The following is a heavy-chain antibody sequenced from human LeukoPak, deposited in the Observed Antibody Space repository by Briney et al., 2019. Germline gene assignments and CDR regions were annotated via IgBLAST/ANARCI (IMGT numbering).Heavy chain of an antibody. CDR2: INPTGGST. J-gene: IGHJ4*02. Sequence: ASVKVSCKASGYTFPSYFMHWVRQAPGQGLEWMGIINPTGGSTTYAQKFQGRVTMTRDTSTSTVYMELSSLRSDDTAVYYCASYYSSGLVFDYWGQGTLVTVSS. V-gene: IGHV1-46*01. CDR1: GYTFPSYF. CDR3: ASYYSSGLVFDY. D-gene: IGHD6-19*01.